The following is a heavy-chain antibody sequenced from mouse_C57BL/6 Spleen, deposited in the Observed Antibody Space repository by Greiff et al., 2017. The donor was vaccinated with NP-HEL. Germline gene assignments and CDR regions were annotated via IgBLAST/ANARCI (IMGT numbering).Heavy chain of an antibody. V-gene: IGHV1-50*01. CDR1: GYTFTSYW. Sequence: VQLQQPGAELVKPGASVKLSCKASGYTFTSYWMQWVKQRPGQGLEWIGEIDPSDSYTNYNQKFKGKATLTVDTSSSTAYMQLSSLTSEDSAVYYCARGDGYYDRFAYWGQGTLVTVSA. CDR2: IDPSDSYT. D-gene: IGHD2-3*01. CDR3: ARGDGYYDRFAY. J-gene: IGHJ3*01.